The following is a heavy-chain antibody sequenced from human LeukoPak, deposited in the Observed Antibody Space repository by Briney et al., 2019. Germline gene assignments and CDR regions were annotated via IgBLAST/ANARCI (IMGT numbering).Heavy chain of an antibody. CDR3: ARDIYLGGYTDY. J-gene: IGHJ4*02. CDR1: GFTFSSYA. V-gene: IGHV3-30*14. D-gene: IGHD5-12*01. Sequence: GGSLRLSCAASGFTFSSYAMHWVRQAPGKGLEWVAVISYDGSNKYYADSVKGRFTISRDNSKNTLYLQMNSLRAEDTAVYYCARDIYLGGYTDYWGQGTLVTVSS. CDR2: ISYDGSNK.